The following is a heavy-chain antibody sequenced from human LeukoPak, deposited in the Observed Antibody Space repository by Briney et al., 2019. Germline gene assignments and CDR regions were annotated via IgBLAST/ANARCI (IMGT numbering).Heavy chain of an antibody. CDR2: IWYDGSNK. D-gene: IGHD3-16*01. CDR3: AKDLYGPYYFDY. J-gene: IGHJ4*02. Sequence: PGXXLRLSCAASGFTFSSYGMHWVRQAPGKGLEWVAVIWYDGSNKYYADSVKGRFTISRDNSKNTLYLQMNSLRAEDTAVYYCAKDLYGPYYFDYWGQGTLVTVSS. CDR1: GFTFSSYG. V-gene: IGHV3-33*06.